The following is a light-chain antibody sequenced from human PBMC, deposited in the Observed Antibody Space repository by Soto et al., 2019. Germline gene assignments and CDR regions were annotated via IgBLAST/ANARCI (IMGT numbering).Light chain of an antibody. CDR1: QSISSW. CDR2: DAS. V-gene: IGKV1-5*01. CDR3: QQYNSYSRK. J-gene: IGKJ1*01. Sequence: GDRVTITCRASQSISSWLAWYQQKPGKAPKLLIYDASSLESGVPSRFSGSGSGTEFTLTISSLQPDDFATYYCQQYNSYSRKFGQGTK.